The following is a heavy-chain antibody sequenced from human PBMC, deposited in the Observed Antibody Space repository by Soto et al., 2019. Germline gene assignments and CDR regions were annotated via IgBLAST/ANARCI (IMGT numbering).Heavy chain of an antibody. Sequence: QVQLVQSGGEVKKPGASVKVSCKASGYTFTIYGINWVRQAPGQGLEWMGWISPDNGNTTYAQKLQGRVPMTTDTSTSTAYMALRSLRSDDPAVYYCARALGYSGYAGMDVWGQGTTLTVSS. CDR2: ISPDNGNT. D-gene: IGHD5-12*01. J-gene: IGHJ6*02. V-gene: IGHV1-18*01. CDR1: GYTFTIYG. CDR3: ARALGYSGYAGMDV.